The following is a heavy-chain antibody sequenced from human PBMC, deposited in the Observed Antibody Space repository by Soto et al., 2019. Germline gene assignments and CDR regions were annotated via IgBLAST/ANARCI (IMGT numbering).Heavy chain of an antibody. Sequence: QVQLQESGPGLVKPSQTLSLTCTVSGGSISSGGYYWSWIRQHPGKGLEWIGYIYYSGSTYYNPSLKSRVTISVDTSKNQFSLKLSSVTAADTAVYCCARVEVVVPAAISAYYYYYMDVWGKGTTVTVSS. CDR2: IYYSGST. D-gene: IGHD2-2*01. CDR1: GGSISSGGYY. V-gene: IGHV4-31*03. J-gene: IGHJ6*03. CDR3: ARVEVVVPAAISAYYYYYMDV.